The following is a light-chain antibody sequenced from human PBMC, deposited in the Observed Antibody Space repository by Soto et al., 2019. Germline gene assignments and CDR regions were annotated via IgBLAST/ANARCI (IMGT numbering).Light chain of an antibody. J-gene: IGKJ5*01. CDR1: QSVSSY. Sequence: EFVLTQSPATLSLSPGERATLSCRASQSVSSYLAWYQQKPGQAPRLLIYDASNSATGIPARFSGTGSGTDFTLTINNLAPEDFAVYYCQVRTNWSIAFGRGTRLEIK. CDR2: DAS. V-gene: IGKV3-11*01. CDR3: QVRTNWSIA.